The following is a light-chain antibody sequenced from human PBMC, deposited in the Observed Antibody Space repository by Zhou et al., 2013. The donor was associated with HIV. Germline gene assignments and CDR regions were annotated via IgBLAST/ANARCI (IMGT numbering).Light chain of an antibody. V-gene: IGKV1-39*01. Sequence: DIQMTQSPSSLSASVGDRVVISCRASHNIRTSVTWYQYKSGRTPRLLLFAASTLQSGVPSRFSGSGSGTDFTLTISNLQPEDFATYFCQQSYSTPQSTFGHGTKVEIK. CDR2: AAS. CDR3: QQSYSTPQST. CDR1: HNIRTS. J-gene: IGKJ1*01.